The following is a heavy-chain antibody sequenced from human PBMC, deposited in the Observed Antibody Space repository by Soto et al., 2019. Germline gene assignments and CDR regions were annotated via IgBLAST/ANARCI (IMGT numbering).Heavy chain of an antibody. CDR2: IYYSGST. CDR1: GGSVSSSSYY. CDR3: ARDPTRMYYFDY. D-gene: IGHD2-8*01. Sequence: QVQLQESGPGLVKPSETLSLTCTVSGGSVSSSSYYWNWIRQPPGKGLEWIGYIYYSGSTNYNPSLKRRVTISVDTSKNQFSLKLSSVTAADTAVYYCARDPTRMYYFDYWGQGTLVTASS. J-gene: IGHJ4*02. V-gene: IGHV4-61*01.